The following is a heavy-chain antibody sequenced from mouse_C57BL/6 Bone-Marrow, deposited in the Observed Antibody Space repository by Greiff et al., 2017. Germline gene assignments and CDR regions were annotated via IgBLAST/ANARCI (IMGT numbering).Heavy chain of an antibody. CDR2: IYPRDGST. CDR3: ARGGPHYYGRYYYAMDY. V-gene: IGHV1-78*01. Sequence: VQLQQSDAELVKPGASVKISCKVSGYTFTDHTIHWMKQRPEQGLEWIGYIYPRDGSTKYNEKFKGKATLTADKSSSTAYMQLNSLTSEDSAVYFCARGGPHYYGRYYYAMDYWGQGTSVTVSS. CDR1: GYTFTDHT. D-gene: IGHD1-1*01. J-gene: IGHJ4*01.